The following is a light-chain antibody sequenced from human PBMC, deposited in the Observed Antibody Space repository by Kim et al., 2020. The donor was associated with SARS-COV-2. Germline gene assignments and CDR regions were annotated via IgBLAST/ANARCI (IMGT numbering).Light chain of an antibody. CDR1: QSVLYSSNNKNY. Sequence: DIVMNQSPDSLAVSLGERATINCKSSQSVLYSSNNKNYLTWYQQKPGQPPKVLIYWASTRESGVPDRFSGSGSGTNFTLTISSLQTEDVAVYYCQQYYSTLWTFGQGTKVDIK. CDR3: QQYYSTLWT. J-gene: IGKJ1*01. CDR2: WAS. V-gene: IGKV4-1*01.